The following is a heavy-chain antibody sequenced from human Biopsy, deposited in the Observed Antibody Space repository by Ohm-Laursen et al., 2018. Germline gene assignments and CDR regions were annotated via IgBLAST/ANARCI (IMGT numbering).Heavy chain of an antibody. CDR3: TRVRTFGGVIGGYYFDS. D-gene: IGHD3-16*02. CDR1: GYTFNDYY. CDR2: VNPNSGAT. J-gene: IGHJ4*02. V-gene: IGHV1-2*02. Sequence: GSSVKVSCKASGYTFNDYYIHWVRQSPGQGLEWMGWVNPNSGATNFAEKCRVRVTLTRDTSISAVYIELRRLKSDVAAVYYCTRVRTFGGVIGGYYFDSWGQGTLVTVSS.